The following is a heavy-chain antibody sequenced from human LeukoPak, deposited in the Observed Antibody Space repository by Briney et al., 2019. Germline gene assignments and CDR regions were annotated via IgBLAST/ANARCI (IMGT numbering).Heavy chain of an antibody. V-gene: IGHV3-48*03. J-gene: IGHJ4*02. CDR3: AKTALSNYDILTGYXNDX. Sequence: GGSLRLSCAASGFTFSSYEMNWVRQAPGKGLEWVSYISSSGSTIYYADSVKGRFTISRDNSKNTLYLQMNSLRAEDTAVYYCAKTALSNYDILTGYXNDXWGQGTLVTVX. CDR1: GFTFSSYE. CDR2: ISSSGSTI. D-gene: IGHD3-9*01.